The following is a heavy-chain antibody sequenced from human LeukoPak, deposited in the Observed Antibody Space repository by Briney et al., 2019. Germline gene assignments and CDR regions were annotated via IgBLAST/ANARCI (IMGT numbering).Heavy chain of an antibody. CDR2: IYYSGST. J-gene: IGHJ5*02. CDR3: GRDHLYWFDP. V-gene: IGHV4-30-4*01. CDR1: GGSISSGDYY. Sequence: SETLSLTCTVSGGSISSGDYYWSWIRQPPGKGLEWIGYIYYSGSTYYNPSLKSRVTISVDTSKNQFSLKLSSVTAADTAVYYCGRDHLYWFDPWGQGTLVTVSS.